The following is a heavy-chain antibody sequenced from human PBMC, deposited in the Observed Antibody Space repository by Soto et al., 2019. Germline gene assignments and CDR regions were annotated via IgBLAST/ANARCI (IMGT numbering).Heavy chain of an antibody. V-gene: IGHV3-7*01. CDR2: IKEDGSEK. Sequence: EVQMVESGGGLVQPGGSLRLSCTASGFTFSTHWMTWVRQAQGKGLEWVANIKEDGSEKYYVDSVKGRFTISRDNAKNSVSLQMNSLRAEDTAVYYCAKRRGADVWGQGTTVIVSS. J-gene: IGHJ6*02. CDR3: AKRRGADV. D-gene: IGHD3-10*01. CDR1: GFTFSTHW.